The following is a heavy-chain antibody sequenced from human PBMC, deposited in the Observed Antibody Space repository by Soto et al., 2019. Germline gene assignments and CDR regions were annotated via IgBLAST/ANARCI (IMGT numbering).Heavy chain of an antibody. Sequence: ASVKVSCKASGYTFTSYGISWVRQAPGQGLEWMGWISAYNGNTNYVQKLQGRVTMTTDTSTSTAYMELRSLRSDDTAVYYCARDRIDYDYVWGSSNYGMDVWGQGTTVTVSS. CDR3: ARDRIDYDYVWGSSNYGMDV. V-gene: IGHV1-18*04. J-gene: IGHJ6*02. D-gene: IGHD3-16*01. CDR1: GYTFTSYG. CDR2: ISAYNGNT.